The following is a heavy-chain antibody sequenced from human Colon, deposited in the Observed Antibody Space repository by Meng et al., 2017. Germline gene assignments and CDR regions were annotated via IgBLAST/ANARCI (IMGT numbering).Heavy chain of an antibody. Sequence: PFGAEDKKRCSAVNVSCKSSGSTFFDSQVPLVRQAPGQGLEWMGRIMPSVGDASSAEKFQGRLTLTWDTSIDTAYMDLSSLRSDDSAIYYCVRDGSYYDFDYWGQGTLVTVSS. CDR2: IMPSVGDA. V-gene: IGHV1-2*06. D-gene: IGHD3-10*01. CDR1: GSTFFDSQ. CDR3: VRDGSYYDFDY. J-gene: IGHJ4*02.